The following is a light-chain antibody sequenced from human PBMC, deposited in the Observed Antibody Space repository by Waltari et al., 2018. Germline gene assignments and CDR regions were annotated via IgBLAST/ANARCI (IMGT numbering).Light chain of an antibody. J-gene: IGKJ2*01. CDR1: QSVSSAY. V-gene: IGKV3-20*01. Sequence: ELVLTQSPGTLSLSPGERAALSCRASQSVSSAYLAWYQQKPGQPPRLLIYGVSSRASGIPDRFSGSGSGTDFTLTISRLEPEDFAVYYCQHYGNSLYTFGQGTKLEIK. CDR3: QHYGNSLYT. CDR2: GVS.